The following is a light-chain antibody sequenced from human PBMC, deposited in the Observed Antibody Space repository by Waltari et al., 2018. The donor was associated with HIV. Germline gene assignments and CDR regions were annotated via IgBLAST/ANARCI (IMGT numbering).Light chain of an antibody. J-gene: IGKJ4*01. CDR2: ETT. V-gene: IGKV3-11*01. Sequence: ELVLTQSPATLSVSPGASAILACRASQSVSRQLAWYQQKSGTAPRLLIYETTTRAAGTSGRFTGSGSGTDFALTITGVEPADVAVYYCQQRGTWPPVTFGGGTKVEI. CDR3: QQRGTWPPVT. CDR1: QSVSRQ.